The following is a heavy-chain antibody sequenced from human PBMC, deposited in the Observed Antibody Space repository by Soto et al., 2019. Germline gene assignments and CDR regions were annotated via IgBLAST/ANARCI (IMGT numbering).Heavy chain of an antibody. D-gene: IGHD2-15*01. CDR2: IYPHDSET. CDR3: AAGGSFWLVDADNWFDP. Sequence: RAEAKKFSYKASGNRFASNWIGWVRQLPGKGLEWMGIIYPHDSETKYSPSFHGQVTISVDKSISTAYLQWSGLKASDSAMYYCAAGGSFWLVDADNWFDPWGPGTLVTVSS. CDR1: GNRFASNW. V-gene: IGHV5-51*01. J-gene: IGHJ5*01.